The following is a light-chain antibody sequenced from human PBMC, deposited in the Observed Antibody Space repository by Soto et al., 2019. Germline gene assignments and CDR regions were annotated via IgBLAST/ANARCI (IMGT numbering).Light chain of an antibody. Sequence: DIQMTQSPSSLSASVTDRVTITCQASWGIRNYLNWYQQKPGRAPKLLIYDASNLETGVPSRFSGSGSGTLFTLTISSLQPEDIATYYCQQYDALPLTFGGGTKVEIK. CDR3: QQYDALPLT. CDR2: DAS. J-gene: IGKJ4*01. CDR1: WGIRNY. V-gene: IGKV1-33*01.